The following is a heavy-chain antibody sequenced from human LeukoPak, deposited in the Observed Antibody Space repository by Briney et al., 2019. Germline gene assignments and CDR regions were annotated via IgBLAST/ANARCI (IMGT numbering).Heavy chain of an antibody. CDR2: VHYSGST. CDR1: GGSFSNHY. Sequence: SETLSLTCTVSGGSFSNHYWTWLRQPPGKTMEWIGYVHYSGSTKYNPSLKSRVTISLDTSKNQFSLKLSSVSAADTAVYYCARDSAPVRYSWYFDPWGGGTLVTVSS. CDR3: ARDSAPVRYSWYFDP. V-gene: IGHV4-59*11. D-gene: IGHD2-15*01. J-gene: IGHJ2*01.